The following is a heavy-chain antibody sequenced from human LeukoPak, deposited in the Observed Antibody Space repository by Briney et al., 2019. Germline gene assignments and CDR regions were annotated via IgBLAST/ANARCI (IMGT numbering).Heavy chain of an antibody. CDR2: IRYDGSNK. Sequence: GGSLRLSCAASGFTFSSYGMHWVRQAPGKGLEWVAFIRYDGSNKYYADSVKGRFTISRDNSKNTLYLQMNSLRAEDTAVYYCAKDIVVRGVPNVVDYWGQGTLVTVSS. CDR1: GFTFSSYG. CDR3: AKDIVVRGVPNVVDY. V-gene: IGHV3-30*02. J-gene: IGHJ4*02. D-gene: IGHD3-10*01.